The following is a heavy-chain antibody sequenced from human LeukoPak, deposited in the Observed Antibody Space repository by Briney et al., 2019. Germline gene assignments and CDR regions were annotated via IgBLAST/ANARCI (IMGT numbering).Heavy chain of an antibody. D-gene: IGHD4-17*01. V-gene: IGHV3-15*01. CDR2: IKSKTDGGTT. CDR1: GFTFSDAW. Sequence: PGGSLRLSCAASGFTFSDAWMSWVRQAPGKGLEWVGRIKSKTDGGTTDYAAPVKGRFTISRDDSKNTLYLQMNSLKTEDTAVYYCTTGVNYGDSPFGYWGQGTLVTVSS. CDR3: TTGVNYGDSPFGY. J-gene: IGHJ4*02.